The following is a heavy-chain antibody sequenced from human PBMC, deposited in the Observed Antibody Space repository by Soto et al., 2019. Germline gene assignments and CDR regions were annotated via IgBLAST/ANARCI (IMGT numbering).Heavy chain of an antibody. V-gene: IGHV3-23*01. CDR1: GFTFSSYA. CDR2: ISGSGGST. Sequence: GGSLRLSCAASGFTFSSYAMSWFRQAPGKGLEWVSAISGSGGSTYYADSVKGRFTISRDNSKNTLYLQMNSLRAEDTAVYYCAKDLGRRLRDYCYYYGMDVWGQGTTVTVSS. CDR3: AKDLGRRLRDYCYYYGMDV. J-gene: IGHJ6*02. D-gene: IGHD3-16*01.